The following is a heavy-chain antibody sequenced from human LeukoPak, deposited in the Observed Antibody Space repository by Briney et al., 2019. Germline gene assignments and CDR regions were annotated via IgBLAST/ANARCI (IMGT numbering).Heavy chain of an antibody. J-gene: IGHJ4*02. CDR1: GFTFSAYA. V-gene: IGHV3-23*01. CDR3: ARYDFWSGPDY. CDR2: ISASDGII. Sequence: GGSLRLSCAASGFTFSAYAMSWVRQAPGKGLEWVSVISASDGIIYYADSVKGRFTISRDNSKNTLYLQMNSLRAEDTAVYYCARYDFWSGPDYWGQGTLVTVSS. D-gene: IGHD3-3*01.